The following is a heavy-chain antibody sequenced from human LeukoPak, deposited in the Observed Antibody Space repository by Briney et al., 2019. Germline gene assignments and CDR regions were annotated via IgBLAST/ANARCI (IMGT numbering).Heavy chain of an antibody. CDR3: ARDPSSIPARPLGLDV. V-gene: IGHV4-59*01. Sequence: SETLSLTCTVSGGSLSSYYWSWIRQPPGKGLEWIGYIYSRGLTRGSTNYNPSLKSRVTISVDTSKNQFSLKLSSVTAADTAVYYCARDPSSIPARPLGLDVWGQGTTVTVSS. CDR2: IYSRGLTRGST. CDR1: GGSLSSYY. J-gene: IGHJ6*02. D-gene: IGHD6-6*01.